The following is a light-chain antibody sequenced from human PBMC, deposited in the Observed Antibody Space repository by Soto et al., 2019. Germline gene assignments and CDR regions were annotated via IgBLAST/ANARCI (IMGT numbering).Light chain of an antibody. CDR3: QQYNNWPPWT. Sequence: EIVMTQSPATLSVSPGERATLSCRASQSVSSNLALYQQKLGQAPRLLIYGASTRATGIPARFSGSGSGTEFTLTISSLQSEDFAVYYCQQYNNWPPWTFGQGTKVEIK. J-gene: IGKJ1*01. CDR1: QSVSSN. CDR2: GAS. V-gene: IGKV3-15*01.